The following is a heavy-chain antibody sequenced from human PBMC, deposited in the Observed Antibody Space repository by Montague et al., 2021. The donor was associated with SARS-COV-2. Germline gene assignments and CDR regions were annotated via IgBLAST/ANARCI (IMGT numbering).Heavy chain of an antibody. J-gene: IGHJ5*02. CDR3: GSAVSVRRSFNWFDP. Sequence: SETLSLTCTVSGGSMSEHYWAWIRQPPGKGLELLSYIYYSGSSNSXASLKLRVSISVDTSKTQFSLKVTSVTAADTAVYYCGSAVSVRRSFNWFDPWGQGTLVTVSS. D-gene: IGHD3-10*01. CDR1: GGSMSEHY. CDR2: IYYSGSS. V-gene: IGHV4-59*11.